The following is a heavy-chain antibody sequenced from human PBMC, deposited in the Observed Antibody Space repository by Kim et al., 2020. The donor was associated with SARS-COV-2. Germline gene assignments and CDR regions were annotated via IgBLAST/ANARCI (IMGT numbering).Heavy chain of an antibody. CDR3: VVNSNYESY. D-gene: IGHD4-4*01. V-gene: IGHV4-34*01. Sequence: SETLSLTCAVYGGSFSGYYWSWIRQPPGKGLEWMGEINHSGSTNYNPSLKSRVTISVDTSKNQFSLKLSSVTAADTAVYYCVVNSNYESYWGQGTLVTVSS. J-gene: IGHJ4*02. CDR2: INHSGST. CDR1: GGSFSGYY.